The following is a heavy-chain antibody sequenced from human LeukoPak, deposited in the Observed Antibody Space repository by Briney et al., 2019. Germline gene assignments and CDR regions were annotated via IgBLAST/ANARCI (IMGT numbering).Heavy chain of an antibody. CDR1: GGSFSGYY. J-gene: IGHJ4*02. V-gene: IGHV4-34*01. Sequence: SETLSLTCAVYGGSFSGYYWSWIRQPPGKGLEWIGEINHSGSTNYNPSLKSRVTISVDTSKNQFSLKLSSVTAADTAVYYCARQDDMAVAGTASFDYWGQGTLVTVSS. CDR2: INHSGST. D-gene: IGHD6-19*01. CDR3: ARQDDMAVAGTASFDY.